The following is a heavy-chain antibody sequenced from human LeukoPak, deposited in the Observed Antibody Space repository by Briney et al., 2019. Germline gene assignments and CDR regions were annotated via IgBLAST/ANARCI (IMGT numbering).Heavy chain of an antibody. V-gene: IGHV4-39*01. J-gene: IGHJ1*01. Sequence: SETLSLTCSVSADSVSRSDSYWDWIRQPPGKGLEWIGTIYYSGRTYYSPSLKSRVTLSVDTSSNQFSLNLRSVTAADTAVYYCASRRYYDGSGYLEWGQGTLLSISS. CDR2: IYYSGRT. CDR3: ASRRYYDGSGYLE. D-gene: IGHD3-22*01. CDR1: ADSVSRSDSY.